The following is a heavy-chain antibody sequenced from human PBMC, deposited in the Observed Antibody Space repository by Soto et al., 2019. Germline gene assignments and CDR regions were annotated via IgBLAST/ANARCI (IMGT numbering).Heavy chain of an antibody. D-gene: IGHD5-12*01. J-gene: IGHJ6*03. CDR2: ISGSGGST. CDR3: AKLPTKDYYYMDV. CDR1: GFTFSSYA. Sequence: PGGSLRLSCAASGFTFSSYAMSWVRQAPGKGPEWVSAISGSGGSTYYADSVKGRFTISRDNSKNTLYLQMNSLRAEDTAVYYCAKLPTKDYYYMDVWGKGTTVTVSS. V-gene: IGHV3-23*01.